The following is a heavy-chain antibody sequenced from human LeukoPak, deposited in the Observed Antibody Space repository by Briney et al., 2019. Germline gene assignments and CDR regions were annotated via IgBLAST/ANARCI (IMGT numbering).Heavy chain of an antibody. D-gene: IGHD4-23*01. CDR1: GFTFTSNW. J-gene: IGHJ4*02. CDR3: ARDRGYSTFDY. CDR2: IKQDGSDK. V-gene: IGHV3-7*01. Sequence: GGSLRLSCAASGFTFTSNWMSWVRQAPGKGLEWVANIKQDGSDKCYVDSVKGRFTISRDNAKNSLYLQMNSLRVDDTAVYYCARDRGYSTFDYWGQGTLVTVSS.